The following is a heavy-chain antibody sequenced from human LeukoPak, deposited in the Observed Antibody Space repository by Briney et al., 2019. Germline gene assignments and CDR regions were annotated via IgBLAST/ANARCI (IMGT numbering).Heavy chain of an antibody. CDR3: ARSSQWLVGFFDY. D-gene: IGHD6-19*01. CDR2: INPNSGGT. V-gene: IGHV1-2*02. J-gene: IGHJ4*02. CDR1: GYTFTAYY. Sequence: AASVKVSCTASGYTFTAYYIHWVRQAPGQGLEWMGWINPNSGGTNYAQKFQGRVTMTRDTSITTAYMELSSLSSDDTAVYYCARSSQWLVGFFDYWGQGTLVTVSS.